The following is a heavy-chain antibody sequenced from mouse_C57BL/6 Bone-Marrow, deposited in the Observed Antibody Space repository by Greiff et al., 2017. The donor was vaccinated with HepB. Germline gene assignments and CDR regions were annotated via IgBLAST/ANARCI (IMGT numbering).Heavy chain of an antibody. CDR2: IWWDDDK. J-gene: IGHJ3*01. Sequence: QVTLKVCGPGILQPSQTLSLTCSFSGFSLSTFGMGVGWIRQPSGKGLEWLAHIWWDDDKYYNPALKSRLTISKDTSKNQVFLKLANVDTADTATYYCARMRVYSNSWFAYWGQGTLVTVSA. CDR1: GFSLSTFGMG. CDR3: ARMRVYSNSWFAY. V-gene: IGHV8-8*01. D-gene: IGHD2-5*01.